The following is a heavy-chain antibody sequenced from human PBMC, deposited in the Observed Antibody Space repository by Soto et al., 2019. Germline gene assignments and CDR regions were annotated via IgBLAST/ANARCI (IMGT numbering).Heavy chain of an antibody. CDR1: GFTFSSYP. Sequence: WGSLRLSCASSGFTFSSYPISWGRQAPGKGLEWVSAISGSGGSTYYADSVKGRFTISRDNSKNTLYLQMNSLRAEDTAVYYCAKGSLGYYFDYWGQGTLVTVSS. D-gene: IGHD1-26*01. J-gene: IGHJ4*02. CDR2: ISGSGGST. V-gene: IGHV3-23*01. CDR3: AKGSLGYYFDY.